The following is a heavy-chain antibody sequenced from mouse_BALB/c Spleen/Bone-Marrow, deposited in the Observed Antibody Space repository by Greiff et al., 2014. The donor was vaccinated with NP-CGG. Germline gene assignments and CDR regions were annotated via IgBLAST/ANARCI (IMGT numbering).Heavy chain of an antibody. Sequence: VQLQQSGAELVRPGSSVKISCKASGYAFSSYWMNWVKQRPGQGPEWIGQIYPGDGDTNYNGKFKGKATLTADKSSSTAYMQLSSLTSEDSAVYFCARSRGYYVDYWGQGTTLTVSS. CDR2: IYPGDGDT. J-gene: IGHJ2*01. CDR1: GYAFSSYW. V-gene: IGHV1-80*01. CDR3: ARSRGYYVDY.